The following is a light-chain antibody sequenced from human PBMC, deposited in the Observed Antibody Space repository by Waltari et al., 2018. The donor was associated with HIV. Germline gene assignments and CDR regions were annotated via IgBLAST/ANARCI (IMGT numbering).Light chain of an antibody. J-gene: IGLJ2*01. CDR3: AAWDDSLNGHVL. Sequence: QSVLTQPPSASGTPGQRVTFSCSGSSSNIGSNPVDWYQKLPGTAPRLLIYNNNRRPSGVPGRFSGSKSGTSASLAISGLQSEDEADYYCAAWDDSLNGHVLFGGGTKLTVL. CDR1: SSNIGSNP. CDR2: NNN. V-gene: IGLV1-44*01.